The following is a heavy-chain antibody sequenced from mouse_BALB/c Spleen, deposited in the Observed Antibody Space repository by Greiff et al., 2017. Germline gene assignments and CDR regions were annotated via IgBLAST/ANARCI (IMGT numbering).Heavy chain of an antibody. V-gene: IGHV5-9-3*01. CDR2: ISRGGSYT. J-gene: IGHJ2*01. CDR1: GFTFSSYA. Sequence: EVQLVESGGGLVKPGGSLKLSCAASGFTFSSYAMSWVRQTPEKRLEWVATISRGGSYTYYPDSVEGRFTISRDNAKNTLYLQMSSLRSEDTAMYYCARQDGYYFDYWGQGTTLTVSS. D-gene: IGHD1-2*01. CDR3: ARQDGYYFDY.